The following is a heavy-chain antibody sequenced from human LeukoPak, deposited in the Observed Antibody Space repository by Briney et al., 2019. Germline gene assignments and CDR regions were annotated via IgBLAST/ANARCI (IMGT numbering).Heavy chain of an antibody. Sequence: SQTLSLTCAISGDSVSSNSAAWNWVRQSPSRGLEWLGRTYYRSEWYNDYAVSVKSRITINPDTSRNQFSLQLNSVTPEDTAVYYCARTYCGADCYHPFDYWGHGTLVTVSS. D-gene: IGHD2-21*02. CDR2: TYYRSEWYN. V-gene: IGHV6-1*01. CDR1: GDSVSSNSAA. J-gene: IGHJ4*01. CDR3: ARTYCGADCYHPFDY.